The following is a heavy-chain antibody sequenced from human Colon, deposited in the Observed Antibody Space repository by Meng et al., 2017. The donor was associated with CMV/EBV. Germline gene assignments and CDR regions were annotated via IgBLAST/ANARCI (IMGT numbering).Heavy chain of an antibody. CDR2: VYYSGFT. CDR3: ARDRHSEVVIALRGTFDI. J-gene: IGHJ3*02. Sequence: SETLSLTCNVSGGSISSTSYYWAWIRQSPGKGLEWIGSVYYSGFTYYNPSLLSRVTVSIDRSKNQFSLRLSSVTAAGTAVYYCARDRHSEVVIALRGTFDIWGQGTKVTVSS. V-gene: IGHV4-39*07. D-gene: IGHD2-21*01. CDR1: GGSISSTSYY.